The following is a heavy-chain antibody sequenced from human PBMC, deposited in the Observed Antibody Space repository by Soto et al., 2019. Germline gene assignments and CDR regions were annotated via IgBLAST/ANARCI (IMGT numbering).Heavy chain of an antibody. D-gene: IGHD3-10*01. V-gene: IGHV3-23*01. CDR1: GFTFNNYA. CDR3: AKGRGGSGSLTPRVDF. Sequence: VQLLESGGGLVQPGGSLRLSCAASGFTFNNYAMTWVRQAPGKGLEWVSAIRGGGDTTSYADSVKGRFTVSRDGSKNTLYLQMSSLRAEDTALYYCAKGRGGSGSLTPRVDFWGQGTLVTVSS. CDR2: IRGGGDTT. J-gene: IGHJ4*02.